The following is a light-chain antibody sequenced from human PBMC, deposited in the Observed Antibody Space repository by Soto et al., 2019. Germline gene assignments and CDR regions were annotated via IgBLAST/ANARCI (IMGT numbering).Light chain of an antibody. J-gene: IGLJ3*02. V-gene: IGLV2-14*01. CDR3: SSYTSSSTRV. CDR1: SSDVGGYNY. CDR2: EVS. Sequence: QSALTQPASVSGSPGQSITISCTGTSSDVGGYNYVSWYQQHPGKAPKLMIYEVSNRPSGVSNRFSGSKSGNTASLTISGLRAEDAADYYCSSYTSSSTRVLGGGTKLTVL.